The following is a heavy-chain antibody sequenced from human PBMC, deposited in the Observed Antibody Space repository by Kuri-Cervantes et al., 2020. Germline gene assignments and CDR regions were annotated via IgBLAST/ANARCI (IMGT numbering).Heavy chain of an antibody. CDR2: CRNKANSYTT. CDR3: AKSFKVGATASDF. D-gene: IGHD1-26*01. Sequence: GGSLRLSCAASGFTFSDHYMDWVRQAPGKGLEWVGRCRNKANSYTTEYAASVKGRFTFSRDDSKNSLYLQMNSLKTEDTAVYYCAKSFKVGATASDFWGQGTLVTVSS. CDR1: GFTFSDHY. V-gene: IGHV3-72*01. J-gene: IGHJ4*02.